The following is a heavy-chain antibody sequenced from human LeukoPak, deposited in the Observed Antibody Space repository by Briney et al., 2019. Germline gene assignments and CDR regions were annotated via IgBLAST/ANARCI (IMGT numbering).Heavy chain of an antibody. CDR3: ARGTDLWSGYYRYYFDY. CDR2: ISYDGSNK. Sequence: GRSLRLSCAAYGFTFSSYAMHWVRQAPGKGREWVAVISYDGSNKYYADSVKGRFTISRDNSKNTLYLQMNSLRAEDTAVYYCARGTDLWSGYYRYYFDYWGQGTLVTVSS. V-gene: IGHV3-30-3*01. J-gene: IGHJ4*02. D-gene: IGHD3-3*01. CDR1: GFTFSSYA.